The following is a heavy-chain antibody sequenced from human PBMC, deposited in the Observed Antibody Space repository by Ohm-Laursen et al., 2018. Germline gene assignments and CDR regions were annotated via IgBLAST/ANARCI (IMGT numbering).Heavy chain of an antibody. Sequence: SLRLSCSASGFTFSSYGMHWVRQAPGKGLEWVAVIWYDGSNKYYADSVKGRFTISRDNSKNTLYLQMNSLRAEDTAVYYCMTRDTAMLRDAFDIWGQGTMVTVSS. V-gene: IGHV3-33*01. CDR3: MTRDTAMLRDAFDI. CDR2: IWYDGSNK. J-gene: IGHJ3*02. D-gene: IGHD5-18*01. CDR1: GFTFSSYG.